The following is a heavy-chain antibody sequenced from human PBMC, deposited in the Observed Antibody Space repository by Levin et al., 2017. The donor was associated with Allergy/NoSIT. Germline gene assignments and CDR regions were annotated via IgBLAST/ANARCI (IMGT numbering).Heavy chain of an antibody. V-gene: IGHV3-9*01. Sequence: SGGSLRLSCAASGFTFGDYAMHWVRQAPGKGLEWVSGINWYRDKIGYADSVRARFTISRDNAKNSLYLQMNSLGPEDTALYYCAKGLNWGSPNTFDYWGQGTLVTVSS. CDR1: GFTFGDYA. J-gene: IGHJ4*02. D-gene: IGHD7-27*01. CDR2: INWYRDKI. CDR3: AKGLNWGSPNTFDY.